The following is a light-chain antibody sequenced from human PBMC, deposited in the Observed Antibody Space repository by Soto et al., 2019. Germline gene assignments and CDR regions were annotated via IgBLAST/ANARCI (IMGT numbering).Light chain of an antibody. CDR1: QSLLHITGETF. Sequence: DVVMTQTPLSLSVAPGQPASISCKSSQSLLHITGETFLFWYLQKPGQSPQLLIYEVSTRVSGVPDRFSCSGSGTDFTLEIGRVETDDVGIYYCMQSTQLPPTFGQGTRLGIE. J-gene: IGKJ5*01. V-gene: IGKV2D-29*02. CDR3: MQSTQLPPT. CDR2: EVS.